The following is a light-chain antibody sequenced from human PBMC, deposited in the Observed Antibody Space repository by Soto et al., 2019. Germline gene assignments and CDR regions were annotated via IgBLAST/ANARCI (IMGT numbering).Light chain of an antibody. CDR2: EVS. V-gene: IGLV2-14*01. Sequence: QAVLTQPASVSGSPGQSITISCTGTSSDVGGYNYVSWYQQHPGKAPKLMLYEVSDRPSGVSNRFSGSKSGNTASLTISGLQAEDEADYYCCSYTSSSTLYVFGTGTKLTVL. J-gene: IGLJ1*01. CDR3: CSYTSSSTLYV. CDR1: SSDVGGYNY.